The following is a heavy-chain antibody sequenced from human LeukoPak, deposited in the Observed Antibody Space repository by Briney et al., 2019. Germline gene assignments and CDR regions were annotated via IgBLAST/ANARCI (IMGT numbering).Heavy chain of an antibody. J-gene: IGHJ4*02. V-gene: IGHV3-21*01. CDR2: ISSSSSYI. Sequence: GGSLRLSCAASGFTFSNYNINWVRQAPGKGLEWVSSISSSSSYIYYADSVKGRFTISRDNAKNTLYLQMNSLRAEDTGLYFCARGLSGYTSALGYWGQGTLVTVSS. CDR1: GFTFSNYN. CDR3: ARGLSGYTSALGY. D-gene: IGHD1-1*01.